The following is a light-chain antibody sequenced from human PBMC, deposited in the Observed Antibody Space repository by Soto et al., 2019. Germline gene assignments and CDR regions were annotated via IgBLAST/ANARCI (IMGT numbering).Light chain of an antibody. CDR1: QSITNK. V-gene: IGKV1-39*01. CDR2: TAS. Sequence: DIQMTQSPSSLSASVGDRVAITCRTSQSITNKLTWYQQKPGEAPKPLIYTASTLYSGVPSRFSGSGSGTDFTLTISSLQPEDFATYYCQQGYSNPITFGQGTRLEIK. J-gene: IGKJ5*01. CDR3: QQGYSNPIT.